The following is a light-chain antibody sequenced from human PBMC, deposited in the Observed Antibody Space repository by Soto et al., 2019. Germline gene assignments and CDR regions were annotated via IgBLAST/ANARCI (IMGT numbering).Light chain of an antibody. CDR1: SANIESNS. CDR3: ATWDDILRGVV. CDR2: RHD. V-gene: IGLV1-47*01. Sequence: QSVLTQPPSASGTPGQRVTISCSGRSANIESNSVHWFQQLPGTAPKLLIYRHDQRPSGVPDRFSASKSGTSASLAISDLRSEDEADYYCATWDDILRGVVFGGGTKLTVL. J-gene: IGLJ3*02.